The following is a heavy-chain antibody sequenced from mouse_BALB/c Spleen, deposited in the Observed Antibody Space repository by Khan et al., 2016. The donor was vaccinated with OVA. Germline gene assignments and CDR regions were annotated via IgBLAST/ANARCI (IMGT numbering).Heavy chain of an antibody. Sequence: VELVESGPGLVAPSQTLSITCTVSGFSLSNYGVHWVRQPPGKGLEWLGVIWAGGSTNHNSALMTRLSISKDDSTSQVFFTMNSLLTDDTATYYCARAVYNGAWFAYWGQGTLVTVSA. CDR3: ARAVYNGAWFAY. V-gene: IGHV2-9*02. CDR2: IWAGGST. CDR1: GFSLSNYG. J-gene: IGHJ3*01. D-gene: IGHD1-3*01.